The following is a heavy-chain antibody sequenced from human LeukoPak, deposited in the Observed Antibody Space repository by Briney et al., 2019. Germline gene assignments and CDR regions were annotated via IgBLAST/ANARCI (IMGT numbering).Heavy chain of an antibody. J-gene: IGHJ3*02. V-gene: IGHV4-39*01. Sequence: PSETLSLTCIVSGGSISSSSYYWGWIRQPPGKGLEWIGGIYYSGSTYYNPSLKSRVTISVDTSRNQFSLKLNSMTAADTAVYYCAGRAGTVVVISDGFDIWGQGTMVTVSS. D-gene: IGHD3-22*01. CDR3: AGRAGTVVVISDGFDI. CDR2: IYYSGST. CDR1: GGSISSSSYY.